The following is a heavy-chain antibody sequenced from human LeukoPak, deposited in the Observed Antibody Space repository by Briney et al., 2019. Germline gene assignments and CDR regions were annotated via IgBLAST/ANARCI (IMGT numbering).Heavy chain of an antibody. V-gene: IGHV3-13*01. CDR2: IGTASDT. Sequence: GGSLRLSCAASGFTFSRFDMHWGRHPTGQGLEWVSTIGTASDTYYPGSVEGRFTLSRDNAKNSLYLQMNSLTAGDTAVYYCARGPPRGKYYYMDVWGKGTTVTVSS. D-gene: IGHD1-1*01. CDR1: GFTFSRFD. CDR3: ARGPPRGKYYYMDV. J-gene: IGHJ6*03.